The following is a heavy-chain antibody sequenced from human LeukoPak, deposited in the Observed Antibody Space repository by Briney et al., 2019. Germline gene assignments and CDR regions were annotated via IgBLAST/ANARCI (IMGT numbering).Heavy chain of an antibody. CDR3: ARVFYYDSSGYLGIDY. CDR1: GYTFTDSY. J-gene: IGHJ4*02. V-gene: IGHV1-2*02. D-gene: IGHD3-22*01. Sequence: ASVKVSCKASGYTFTDSYMHWVRQAPGQGLEWMGWINPNSGGTNYAQKFQGRVTMTRDTSITTAYMDLSRLRSEDTAVYYCARVFYYDSSGYLGIDYWGQGTLVTVSS. CDR2: INPNSGGT.